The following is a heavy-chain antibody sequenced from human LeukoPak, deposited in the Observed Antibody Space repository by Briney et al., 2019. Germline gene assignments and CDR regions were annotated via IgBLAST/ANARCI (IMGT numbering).Heavy chain of an antibody. J-gene: IGHJ4*02. Sequence: PGGSLRLSCAASGFTFPRHGINWVRQAPGKGLEWVSGISPSGSILYYADSVKGRFTISRDNSKNTVSLQMNSLRAEDTAVYYCAKGYQLPSFYFDYWGQGTLVTVS. CDR2: ISPSGSIL. D-gene: IGHD2-2*01. CDR1: GFTFPRHG. V-gene: IGHV3-23*01. CDR3: AKGYQLPSFYFDY.